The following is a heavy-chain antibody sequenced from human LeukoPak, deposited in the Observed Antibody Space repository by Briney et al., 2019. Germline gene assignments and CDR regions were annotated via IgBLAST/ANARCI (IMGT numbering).Heavy chain of an antibody. CDR2: IYYSGST. V-gene: IGHV4-59*08. J-gene: IGHJ4*02. Sequence: SETLSLTCTVSGGSISNYYWSWIRQPPGKGLEWIWYIYYSGSTNYNPSLKSRVTISVDTSKNQFSLKLSSVTAADTAVYYCARHTRKMATSGLDYWGQGTLVTVSS. CDR1: GGSISNYY. CDR3: ARHTRKMATSGLDY. D-gene: IGHD5-24*01.